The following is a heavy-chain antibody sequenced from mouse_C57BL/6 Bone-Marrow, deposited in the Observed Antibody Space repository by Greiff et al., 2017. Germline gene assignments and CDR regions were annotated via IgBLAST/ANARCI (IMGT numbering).Heavy chain of an antibody. J-gene: IGHJ2*01. CDR1: GYTFTSYW. CDR2: IDPSDSYT. D-gene: IGHD1-1*01. Sequence: QVQLQQPGAELVKPGASVKLSCKASGYTFTSYWMQWVKQRPGQGLEWIGEIDPSDSYTNYNQKFKGKATLTVDTSSSTAYMQLSSLTSEDSAVYYCARWDYGSSRYYFDYWGQGTTLKVSS. CDR3: ARWDYGSSRYYFDY. V-gene: IGHV1-50*01.